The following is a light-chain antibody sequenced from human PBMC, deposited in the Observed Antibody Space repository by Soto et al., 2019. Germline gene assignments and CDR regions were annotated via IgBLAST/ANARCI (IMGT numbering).Light chain of an antibody. V-gene: IGKV1-39*01. CDR2: AAS. CDR1: QSISSY. J-gene: IGKJ4*01. CDR3: QRGFSTPIT. Sequence: DIQMTQSPSSLSASVGDRVTITCRSSQSISSYLQWYQQKPGKAPKLLIYAASGLQSGVPSRFSGSGSGTDFTPTSSSLQPEDSATYYCQRGFSTPITFVGGTKVEI.